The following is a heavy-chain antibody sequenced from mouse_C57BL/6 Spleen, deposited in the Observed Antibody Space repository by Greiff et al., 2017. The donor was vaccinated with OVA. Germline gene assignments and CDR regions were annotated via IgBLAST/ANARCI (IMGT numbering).Heavy chain of an antibody. D-gene: IGHD2-2*01. J-gene: IGHJ4*01. CDR2: FHPYNDDT. CDR3: AVRYGYDLGYDMDY. Sequence: VQLQQSGAELVKPGASVKMSCKASGYTFTTYPIEWMKQNHGKSLEWIGNFHPYNDDTKYNEKFKGKATLTVEKSSSTVYLELSRLTSDDSAVYDGAVRYGYDLGYDMDYWGQGTTVTVSS. V-gene: IGHV1-47*01. CDR1: GYTFTTYP.